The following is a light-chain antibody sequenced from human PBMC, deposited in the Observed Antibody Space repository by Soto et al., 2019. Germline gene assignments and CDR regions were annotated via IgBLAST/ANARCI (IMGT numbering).Light chain of an antibody. CDR1: QSVSSDS. V-gene: IGKV3-20*01. CDR2: GAS. CDR3: QQYGSSTT. Sequence: EIVLTQSPGTLSLSPGERATLSCRASQSVSSDSLAWYQQKPGQPPRLLIYGASHRATDIPDRFSGSGSGSDFTLTSTELETEDFAVYYCQQYGSSTTFGQGAKVEIE. J-gene: IGKJ1*01.